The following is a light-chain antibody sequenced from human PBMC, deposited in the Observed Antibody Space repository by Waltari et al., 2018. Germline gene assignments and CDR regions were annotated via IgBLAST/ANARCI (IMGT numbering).Light chain of an antibody. CDR1: SSDVGGSNY. CDR3: CSYAGTYTWL. Sequence: QSALTQPRSVSGSPGQSVTISCTGTSSDVGGSNYVSWYQQPTGKAPTVVIYEVSRPPSGVPDWFPGSRSGNTATLTISGLQAEDEADYHCCSYAGTYTWLFGGGTKLTVL. J-gene: IGLJ3*02. CDR2: EVS. V-gene: IGLV2-11*01.